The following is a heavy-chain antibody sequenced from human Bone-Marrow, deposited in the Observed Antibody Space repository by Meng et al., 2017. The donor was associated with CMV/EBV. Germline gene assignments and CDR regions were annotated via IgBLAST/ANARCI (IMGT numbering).Heavy chain of an antibody. D-gene: IGHD2-2*01. J-gene: IGHJ6*02. Sequence: GESLKISCAASGFTFSSYWMSWVRQAPGKGLEWVANIKQDGSEKHYVDSVEGRFIISRDNAKNSLHLQMNNLRAEDTGVYYCAREGVPAAIGGMDVWGQGTTVTVSS. CDR2: IKQDGSEK. CDR3: AREGVPAAIGGMDV. V-gene: IGHV3-7*01. CDR1: GFTFSSYW.